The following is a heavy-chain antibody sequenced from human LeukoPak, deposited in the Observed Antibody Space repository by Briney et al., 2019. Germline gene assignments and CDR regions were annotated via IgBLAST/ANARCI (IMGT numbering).Heavy chain of an antibody. CDR1: GGSIGSHY. CDR3: ARGGVLKSVDY. CDR2: VYDIGST. Sequence: PSETLSLTCTVSGGSIGSHYWTWIRQTPGKGLEWIGYVYDIGSTKYNPSLKSRVTISVDTSKNQFSLRLSSVTAADTAVYYCARGGVLKSVDYWGQGTLVTVSS. J-gene: IGHJ4*02. V-gene: IGHV4-59*11. D-gene: IGHD3-16*01.